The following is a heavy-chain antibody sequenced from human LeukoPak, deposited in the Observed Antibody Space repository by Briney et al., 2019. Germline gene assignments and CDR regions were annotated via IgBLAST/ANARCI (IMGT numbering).Heavy chain of an antibody. Sequence: GGSLRLSCAASGFTFTSYGISWVRQAPGQGPEWMGWISAYNGNPNYAQKLQGRVTMTTDTSTSTAYMELRSLRSDDTAVYYCARDLSSGYYFDYWGQGTLVTVSS. CDR2: ISAYNGNP. CDR3: ARDLSSGYYFDY. CDR1: GFTFTSYG. J-gene: IGHJ4*02. V-gene: IGHV1-18*01. D-gene: IGHD3-22*01.